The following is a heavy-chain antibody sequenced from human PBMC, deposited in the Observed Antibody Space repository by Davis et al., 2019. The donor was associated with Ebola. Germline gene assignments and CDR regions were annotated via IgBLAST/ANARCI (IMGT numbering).Heavy chain of an antibody. CDR2: ISYDGSNK. D-gene: IGHD3-16*01. CDR1: GFTFSSYA. CDR3: ARWGGMDV. V-gene: IGHV3-30-3*01. J-gene: IGHJ6*04. Sequence: GESLKISSAASGFTFSSYAMHWVRQAPGKGLEWVAVISYDGSNKYYADSVKGRFTISRDNSKNTLYLQMNSLRAEDTAVYYCARWGGMDVWGKGTTVTVSS.